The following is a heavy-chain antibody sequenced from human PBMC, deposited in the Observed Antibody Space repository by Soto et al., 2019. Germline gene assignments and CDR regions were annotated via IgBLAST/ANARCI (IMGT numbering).Heavy chain of an antibody. D-gene: IGHD3-9*01. CDR2: ISAYNGNT. V-gene: IGHV1-18*01. Sequence: ASVKVSCKASGYTFTSYGISWVRQAPGQGLEWMGWISAYNGNTDYAQKFQGIVTMTTNTSISTAYMELSSLRSEDTAVYYCARMYYDILTGYASVDYWGQGTLVTVSS. CDR3: ARMYYDILTGYASVDY. J-gene: IGHJ4*02. CDR1: GYTFTSYG.